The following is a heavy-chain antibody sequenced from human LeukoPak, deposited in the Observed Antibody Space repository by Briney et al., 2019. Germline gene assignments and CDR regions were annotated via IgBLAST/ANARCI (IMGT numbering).Heavy chain of an antibody. V-gene: IGHV4-4*02. D-gene: IGHD2-2*01. CDR3: ATVTVVVPAAIRYFDL. CDR2: IYHSGST. CDR1: GGSLSSSNW. J-gene: IGHJ2*01. Sequence: SETLSLTCAVSGGSLSSSNWWSWVRPPPGKGLEWIGEIYHSGSTNYNPSLKSRVTISVDKSKNQFSLKLSSVTAADTAVYYCATVTVVVPAAIRYFDLWGRGTLVTVSS.